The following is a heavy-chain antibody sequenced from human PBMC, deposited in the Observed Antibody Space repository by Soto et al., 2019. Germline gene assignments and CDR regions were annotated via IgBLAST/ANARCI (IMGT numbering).Heavy chain of an antibody. CDR3: ARDKRYYNDSSGYLFDY. D-gene: IGHD3-22*01. J-gene: IGHJ4*02. Sequence: ASVKVSCKASGYTFTSYYMHWVRQAPGQGLEWMGIINPSGGSTSYAQKFQGRVTMTRDTSTSTVYMELSSLRSEDTAVYYCARDKRYYNDSSGYLFDYWGQGTLVTVSS. CDR1: GYTFTSYY. CDR2: INPSGGST. V-gene: IGHV1-46*01.